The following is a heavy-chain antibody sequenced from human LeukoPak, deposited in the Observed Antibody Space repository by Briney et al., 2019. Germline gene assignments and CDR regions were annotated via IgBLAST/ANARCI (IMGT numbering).Heavy chain of an antibody. Sequence: GGSLRLSCAASGFTFSSYSMDWVRQAPGKGLEWVPSISSSSHYIYYADSVKGRFTISRDNAKNSLYLQMNSLRAEDTAVYFCARDPSSGWYKDYFDYWGQGALVTVSS. V-gene: IGHV3-21*01. CDR1: GFTFSSYS. CDR3: ARDPSSGWYKDYFDY. CDR2: ISSSSHYI. J-gene: IGHJ4*02. D-gene: IGHD6-19*01.